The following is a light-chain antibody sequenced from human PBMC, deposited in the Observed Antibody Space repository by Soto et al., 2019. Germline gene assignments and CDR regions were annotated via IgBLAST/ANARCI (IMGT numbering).Light chain of an antibody. CDR1: QSISSW. Sequence: DIQMTQSPSTLSASVGDRVTITCRASQSISSWLAWYQSKPGKAPKLLIYDASTLKSGVPSRFSGSGSGTEFTLTISRLQPDDFAPYYCQQYNANFGQGTKVEIK. CDR3: QQYNAN. V-gene: IGKV1-5*01. CDR2: DAS. J-gene: IGKJ1*01.